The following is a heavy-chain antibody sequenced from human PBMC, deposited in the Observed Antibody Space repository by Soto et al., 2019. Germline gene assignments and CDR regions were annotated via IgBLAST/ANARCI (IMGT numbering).Heavy chain of an antibody. CDR3: ARGSCSSTSCYKEYYFDL. V-gene: IGHV1-69*13. CDR1: GGTFSGYA. J-gene: IGHJ4*02. Sequence: SVKVSCKASGGTFSGYAISWVRQAPGQGLEWMGEIIPMFGTSNYAQKFQGRVTITADESTSTAYMELSSLRSEDTAVYYCARGSCSSTSCYKEYYFDLWGQGTLVTVSS. D-gene: IGHD2-2*02. CDR2: IIPMFGTS.